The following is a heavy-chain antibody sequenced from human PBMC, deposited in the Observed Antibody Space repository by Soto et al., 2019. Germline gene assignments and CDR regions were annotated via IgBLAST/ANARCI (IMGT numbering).Heavy chain of an antibody. CDR1: GFTFNTFG. D-gene: IGHD2-2*01. Sequence: QEQLVESGGGVVLPGRSLRLSCAASGFTFNTFGMHWVRQAPGKGLEWVAVISYDGSDKYYSDSVRRRFTISRDNSMNTLYLHMNSLRTEDTAVYYCAKSPNFYCSSYHCYKYYFDYWGQGTLVTVSS. V-gene: IGHV3-30*18. J-gene: IGHJ4*02. CDR2: ISYDGSDK. CDR3: AKSPNFYCSSYHCYKYYFDY.